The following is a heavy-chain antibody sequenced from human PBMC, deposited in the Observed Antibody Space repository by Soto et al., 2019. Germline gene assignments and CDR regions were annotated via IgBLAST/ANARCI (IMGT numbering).Heavy chain of an antibody. J-gene: IGHJ4*02. Sequence: SETLSLTCTVSGGSISSSSYYWGWIRQPPGKGLEWIGSIYYSGSTYYNPSLKSRVTISVDTSKNQFSLKLSSVTAADTAVYYCARQDSGWYGRLDYWGQGTLVTVSS. CDR3: ARQDSGWYGRLDY. V-gene: IGHV4-39*01. D-gene: IGHD6-19*01. CDR2: IYYSGST. CDR1: GGSISSSSYY.